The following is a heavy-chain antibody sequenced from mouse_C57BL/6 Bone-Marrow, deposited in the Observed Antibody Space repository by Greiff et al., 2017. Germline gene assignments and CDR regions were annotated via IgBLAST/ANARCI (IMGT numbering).Heavy chain of an antibody. V-gene: IGHV14-2*01. D-gene: IGHD1-1*02. J-gene: IGHJ3*01. CDR1: GFNIKDYY. CDR2: IDPEAGET. Sequence: VQLKESGAELVKPGASVKLSCTASGFNIKDYYMHWVKQRTEQGLEWIGRIDPEAGETKYAPKFQGKATITADTSSNTAYLQLSSLTSEDTAVYYCARGPMEDWFAYWGQGTLVTVSA. CDR3: ARGPMEDWFAY.